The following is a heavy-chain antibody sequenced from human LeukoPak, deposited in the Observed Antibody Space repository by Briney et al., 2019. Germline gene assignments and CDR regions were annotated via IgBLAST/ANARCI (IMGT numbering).Heavy chain of an antibody. CDR3: ARGRVRCGGGNCYSYAFDL. CDR2: SSPKSGGT. J-gene: IGHJ3*01. D-gene: IGHD2-21*02. CDR1: GYTFIDCY. V-gene: IGHV1-2*02. Sequence: ASVKVSFKASGYTFIDCYMHWVRQAPGQGLEGVGWSSPKSGGTNYAQKFKDRLTVTRGTSITTAYMEQSWLTSVNTALYYGARGRVRCGGGNCYSYAFDLWGQGTMVTVSS.